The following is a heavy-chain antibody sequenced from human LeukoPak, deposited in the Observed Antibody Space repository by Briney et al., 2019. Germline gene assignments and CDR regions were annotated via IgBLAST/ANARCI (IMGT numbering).Heavy chain of an antibody. J-gene: IGHJ5*02. CDR1: GGSIRSGGYY. CDR3: ARGITGQSSWFDP. D-gene: IGHD1-20*01. CDR2: IYYSGST. V-gene: IGHV4-31*03. Sequence: PSQTLSLACTVSGGSIRSGGYYWSWIRQHPGKGLEWIGYIYYSGSTYYNPSLKSRVTISVDTSKNQFSLKLSSVTAADTAVYFCARGITGQSSWFDPWGQGTLVTVSS.